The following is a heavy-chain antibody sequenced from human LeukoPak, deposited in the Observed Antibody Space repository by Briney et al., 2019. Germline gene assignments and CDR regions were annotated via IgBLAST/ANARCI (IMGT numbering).Heavy chain of an antibody. CDR2: INNDGSST. V-gene: IGHV3-74*01. CDR1: GLTFSSYW. J-gene: IGHJ3*02. CDR3: ARGQGHGFDI. Sequence: PGGSLRLSCAASGLTFSSYWMHWVRQAPGKGLVWVSGINNDGSSTKYADSVKGRFTISRDNAKNTLYLQTNSLRADDTAVYYCARGQGHGFDIWGQGTMVTVSS.